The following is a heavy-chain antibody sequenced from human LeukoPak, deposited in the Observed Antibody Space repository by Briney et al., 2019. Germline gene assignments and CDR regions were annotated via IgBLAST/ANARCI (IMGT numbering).Heavy chain of an antibody. V-gene: IGHV3-30-3*01. CDR1: GFTFSSYA. J-gene: IGHJ4*02. D-gene: IGHD3-22*01. CDR2: KSYDGSNK. Sequence: PGGSLRLSCAASGFTFSSYATHWVRQAPGKGLEWVAVKSYDGSNKYYADSVKGRFTISRDNSKNTLYLQMNSLRAEDTAVYYCARDYYDSSGYLDYWGQGTLVTVSS. CDR3: ARDYYDSSGYLDY.